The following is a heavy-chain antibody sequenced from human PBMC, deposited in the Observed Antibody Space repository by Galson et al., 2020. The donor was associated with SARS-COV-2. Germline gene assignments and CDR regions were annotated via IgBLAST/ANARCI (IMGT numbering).Heavy chain of an antibody. Sequence: GGSLRLSCTVYGFNLDDYSLHWVRQPPGKGLQWVSVTNGDGSGTLYADSMKGRLTISRDKTKNSLHLQMSNLRSDDTAMYYCAKGMTNPTAWLTDTWGQGTLVTVSP. CDR2: TNGDGSGT. CDR3: AKGMTNPTAWLTDT. CDR1: GFNLDDYS. D-gene: IGHD3-10*01. V-gene: IGHV3-43*02. J-gene: IGHJ5*02.